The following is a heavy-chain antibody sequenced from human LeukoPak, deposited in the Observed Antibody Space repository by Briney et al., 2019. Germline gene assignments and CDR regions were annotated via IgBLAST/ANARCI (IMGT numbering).Heavy chain of an antibody. D-gene: IGHD2-2*01. V-gene: IGHV3-21*01. CDR3: ARDQGYCSSSSCYQFDY. J-gene: IGHJ4*02. Sequence: GGSLRLSCAASGFTFISYSMNWVRQAPGKGLEWVSSISSSSNSIYYADSVKGRFTISRDNAKNSLYLQMNSLRVEDTAVYYCARDQGYCSSSSCYQFDYGGQGTLVTVSS. CDR2: ISSSSNSI. CDR1: GFTFISYS.